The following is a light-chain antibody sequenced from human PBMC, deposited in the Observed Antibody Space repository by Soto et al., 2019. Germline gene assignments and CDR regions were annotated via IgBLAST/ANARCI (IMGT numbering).Light chain of an antibody. CDR1: QDISNY. CDR2: ATS. CDR3: QQVNSYPLT. Sequence: PSFLSASVGDRVTITCRASQDISNYLAWYPHKPGKAPKFLIYATSTFQSGVPSRFSGSGSGTEFTLTISSLQPEEFATYYCQQVNSYPLTFGGGTRLEIK. V-gene: IGKV1-9*01. J-gene: IGKJ5*01.